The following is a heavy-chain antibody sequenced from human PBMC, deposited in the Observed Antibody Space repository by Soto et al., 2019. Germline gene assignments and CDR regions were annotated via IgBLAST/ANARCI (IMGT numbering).Heavy chain of an antibody. CDR2: IYNRGTT. Sequence: QVQLQESGTGLVKPSQTLSLTCSVSGGSISTGVWYWSWVREHPGKVLEWIGDIYNRGTTSYNPSLGIRVTISRYTSKNQVSLKVNSVTAADTAVYYCARVSAGGTRWFDSWGQGIRVNVSS. CDR3: ARVSAGGTRWFDS. J-gene: IGHJ5*01. CDR1: GGSISTGVWY. V-gene: IGHV4-31*03. D-gene: IGHD6-13*01.